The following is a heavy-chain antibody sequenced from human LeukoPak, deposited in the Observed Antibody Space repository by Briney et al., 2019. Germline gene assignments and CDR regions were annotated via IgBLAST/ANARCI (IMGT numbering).Heavy chain of an antibody. Sequence: PSETLSLTCTVSGGSISSSSYYWGWIRQPPGKGLEWIGSIYYSGSTYYNPSLKSRVTISVDTSKNQFSLKLSSVTAADTAVYYCARVRRFIAAAGPPDYWGQGTLVTVSS. CDR2: IYYSGST. CDR1: GGSISSSSYY. CDR3: ARVRRFIAAAGPPDY. J-gene: IGHJ4*02. D-gene: IGHD6-13*01. V-gene: IGHV4-39*07.